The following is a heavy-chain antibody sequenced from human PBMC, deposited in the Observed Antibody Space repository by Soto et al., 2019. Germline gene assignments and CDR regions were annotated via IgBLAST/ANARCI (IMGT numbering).Heavy chain of an antibody. CDR1: VFNFIDHY. CDR3: ARHTSGWHYYDY. D-gene: IGHD6-19*01. J-gene: IGHJ4*02. V-gene: IGHV3-11*06. CDR2: ISGSSRYT. Sequence: GWSLRLACASSVFNFIDHYMKWVRQAPGKGLEWVSYISGSSRYTNFADSVKGRFTISRDNAKNSLYLQMNSLRVEDTAVYYCARHTSGWHYYDYWGQGTPVTVSS.